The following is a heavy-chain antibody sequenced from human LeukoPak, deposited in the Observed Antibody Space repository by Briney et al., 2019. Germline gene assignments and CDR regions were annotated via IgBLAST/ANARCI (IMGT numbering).Heavy chain of an antibody. CDR2: IYPGDSDT. D-gene: IGHD3-22*01. CDR3: ARQWGSGYYSDAFDI. Sequence: GASLQISCKGSGYIFTSYWIGWVRQLPGKGLEWMGIIYPGDSDTRYSPSFQGQVTISADKSISTAYLQWSSLKASDTAMYYCARQWGSGYYSDAFDIWGQGTMVTVSS. V-gene: IGHV5-51*01. CDR1: GYIFTSYW. J-gene: IGHJ3*02.